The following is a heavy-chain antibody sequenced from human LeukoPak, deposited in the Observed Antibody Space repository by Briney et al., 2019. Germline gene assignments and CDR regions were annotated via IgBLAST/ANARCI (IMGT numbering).Heavy chain of an antibody. J-gene: IGHJ4*02. CDR2: IYPDDSDT. CDR3: ARRSYYDSGGYYYDF. CDR1: GYIFTNYW. Sequence: GESLNISGKGSGYIFTNYWIAWVRQMPGKGLEWMGIIYPDDSDTRYSPSFQGQVTISADKAISTAYLQWSSLKASDTAMYYCARRSYYDSGGYYYDFWGQGTLVTVSP. V-gene: IGHV5-51*01. D-gene: IGHD3-22*01.